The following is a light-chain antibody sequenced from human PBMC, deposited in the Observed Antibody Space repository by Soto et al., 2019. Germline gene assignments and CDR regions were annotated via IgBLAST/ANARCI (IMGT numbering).Light chain of an antibody. V-gene: IGLV2-8*01. CDR2: EVS. CDR3: SAYAGNNTPYV. CDR1: SSDVGGYYY. J-gene: IGLJ1*01. Sequence: QSALTQPPSASGSPGQSVTISCTGTSSDVGGYYYVSWYQQHPGKAPKLRIYEVSKRHSGVTDRFSGSKSGNTASLTVSGLQAEDEADSYCSAYAGNNTPYVFGTGTKLTVL.